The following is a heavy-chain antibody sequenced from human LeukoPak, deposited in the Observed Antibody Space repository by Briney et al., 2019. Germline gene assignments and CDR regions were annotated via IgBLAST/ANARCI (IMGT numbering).Heavy chain of an antibody. CDR2: INHSGST. CDR3: ARATGSYSAFDI. CDR1: GFTFSSYS. Sequence: PGGSLRLSCAASGFTFSSYSMNWVRQPPGKGLEWIGEINHSGSTNYNPSLKSRVTISVDTSKNQFSLKLSSVTAADTAVYYCARATGSYSAFDIWGQGTMVTVSS. J-gene: IGHJ3*02. D-gene: IGHD1-26*01. V-gene: IGHV4-34*01.